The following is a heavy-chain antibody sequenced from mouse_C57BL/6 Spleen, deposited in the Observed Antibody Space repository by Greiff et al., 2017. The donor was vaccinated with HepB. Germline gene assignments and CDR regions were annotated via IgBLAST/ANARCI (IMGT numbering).Heavy chain of an antibody. CDR3: ARAPFTTVVADYYAMDY. D-gene: IGHD1-1*01. CDR2: INPNNGGT. J-gene: IGHJ4*01. V-gene: IGHV1-18*01. Sequence: DVQLQESGPELVKPGASVKIPCKASGYTFTDYNMDWVKQSHGKSLEWIGDINPNNGGTIYNQKFKGKATLTVDKSSSTAYMELRSLTSEDTAVYYCARAPFTTVVADYYAMDYWGQGTSVTVSS. CDR1: GYTFTDYN.